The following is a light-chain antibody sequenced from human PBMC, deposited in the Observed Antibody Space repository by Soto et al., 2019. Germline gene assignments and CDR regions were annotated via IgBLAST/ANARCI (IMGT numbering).Light chain of an antibody. CDR3: QQRNMWPRT. CDR2: DAS. CDR1: QSIDTD. Sequence: EIVLTQSPATLSVSPGERATLSCRASQSIDTDLGWYQQKRGQAPRLLIYDASHRAIGIPGRFSGSGSWTDFTLTISSLEPEDSTGYCCQQRNMWPRTFGQGTKVES. V-gene: IGKV3-11*01. J-gene: IGKJ1*01.